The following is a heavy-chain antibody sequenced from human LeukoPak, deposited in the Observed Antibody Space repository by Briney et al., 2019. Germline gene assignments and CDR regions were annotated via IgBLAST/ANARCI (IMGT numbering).Heavy chain of an antibody. J-gene: IGHJ6*02. V-gene: IGHV3-33*01. CDR3: ARREAYYSDSSGSYYYYHGMDV. CDR2: IWFDGS. D-gene: IGHD3-22*01. CDR1: GFTFSSYG. Sequence: GGSLRLSCAASGFTFSSYGMHWVRQAPGKGLEWVAVIWFDGSYADSVEGRFTISRDNSKNTLYLQMNSLRAEDTAVYYCARREAYYSDSSGSYYYYHGMDVWGQGTTVTVSS.